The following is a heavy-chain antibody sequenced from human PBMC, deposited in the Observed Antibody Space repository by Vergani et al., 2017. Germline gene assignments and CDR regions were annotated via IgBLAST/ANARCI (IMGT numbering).Heavy chain of an antibody. CDR1: GFTFSIYS. Sequence: EVQLVESGGGLVKPGGSLRLSCAASGFTFSIYSMNWVRQAPGKGLEWGSAISGSGGSTYTADSVTGRFTNSRDNSKHTLYLQMNSLRAEDTAVDYCAKSSWGQWLVREPDAFDIWGQGTMVTVSS. CDR3: AKSSWGQWLVREPDAFDI. D-gene: IGHD6-19*01. CDR2: ISGSGGST. V-gene: IGHV3-23*04. J-gene: IGHJ3*02.